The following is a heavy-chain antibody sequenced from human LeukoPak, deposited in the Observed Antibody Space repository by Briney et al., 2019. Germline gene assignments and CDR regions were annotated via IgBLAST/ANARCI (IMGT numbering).Heavy chain of an antibody. CDR1: GFTFTNAW. V-gene: IGHV4-4*02. CDR3: ARVGCSSTSCYVPYWYFDL. CDR2: IYHSGST. Sequence: GSLRLSCAASGFTFTNAWMSWVRQPPGKGLEWIGEIYHSGSTNYNPSLKSRVTISVDKSRNQFSLKLSSVTAADTAVYYCARVGCSSTSCYVPYWYFDLWGRGTLVTVSS. D-gene: IGHD2-2*01. J-gene: IGHJ2*01.